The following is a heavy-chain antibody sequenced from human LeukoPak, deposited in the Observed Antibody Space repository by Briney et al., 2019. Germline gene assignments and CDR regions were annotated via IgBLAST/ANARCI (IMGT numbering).Heavy chain of an antibody. CDR3: ARELVSLGTGYFDL. CDR1: GFTFRTYG. CDR2: ITGSSTWT. V-gene: IGHV3-23*01. Sequence: GGSLRLSCEASGFTFRTYGMTWVRQAPGKGLEWVSGITGSSTWTYYADSVKGRFTISRDNSRNTLHLQMSSLRAEDTAIYYCARELVSLGTGYFDLWGRGTWSPSPQ. J-gene: IGHJ2*01. D-gene: IGHD3/OR15-3a*01.